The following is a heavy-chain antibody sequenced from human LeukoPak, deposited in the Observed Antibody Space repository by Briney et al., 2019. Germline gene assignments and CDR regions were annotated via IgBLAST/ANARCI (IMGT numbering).Heavy chain of an antibody. D-gene: IGHD4-17*01. CDR1: GYSIGSGYY. Sequence: PSETLSLTCAVSGYSIGSGYYWGWIRQPPGKGLEWIGSIYHSGSTYYNPSLKSRVTISVDTSKNQFSLKLSSVTAADTAVYYCARLGTVTTRTNWFDPWGQGTLVTVSS. J-gene: IGHJ5*02. V-gene: IGHV4-38-2*01. CDR2: IYHSGST. CDR3: ARLGTVTTRTNWFDP.